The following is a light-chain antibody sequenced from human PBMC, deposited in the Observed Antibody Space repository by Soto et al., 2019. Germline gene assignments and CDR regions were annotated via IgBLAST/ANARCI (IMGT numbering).Light chain of an antibody. J-gene: IGLJ1*01. CDR1: SSDVGGYNY. Sequence: QSVLTQPASVSGTLGQSITISCTGTSSDVGGYNYVSWYQQHPDKAPKLIISEVSDRPSGVSHRFSGSKTGNTASLTISGLLAEEEADYYCSSYAVNRTYVFGSGTKLTVL. CDR3: SSYAVNRTYV. V-gene: IGLV2-14*01. CDR2: EVS.